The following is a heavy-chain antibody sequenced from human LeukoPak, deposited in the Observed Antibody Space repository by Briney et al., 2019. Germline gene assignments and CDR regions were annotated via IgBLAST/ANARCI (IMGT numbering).Heavy chain of an antibody. D-gene: IGHD2-8*01. CDR2: ISSSGSII. Sequence: PGGSLRLSCAASGFTFRSYAMYWVRQAPGKGLEWVSYISSSGSIIYYADSVKGRFTISRDNAKNSLYLQMNSLRAEDTAVYYCARNGRYRWDNWFDPWGQGTLVTVSS. J-gene: IGHJ5*02. V-gene: IGHV3-48*04. CDR3: ARNGRYRWDNWFDP. CDR1: GFTFRSYA.